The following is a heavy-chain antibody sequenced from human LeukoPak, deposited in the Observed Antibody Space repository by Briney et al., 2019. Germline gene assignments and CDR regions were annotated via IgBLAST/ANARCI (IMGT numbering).Heavy chain of an antibody. J-gene: IGHJ6*03. Sequence: GRSLRLSRAASGFTFSSYGMHWVRQAPGEGLEWVAFISYDGRTKYYADSAKGRFTISRDNSKNTLYLQMNSLRAEDTAVYYCARDLDVWSGYIYYYYMDVWGKGTTVTVSS. V-gene: IGHV3-30*03. CDR2: ISYDGRTK. D-gene: IGHD3-3*01. CDR1: GFTFSSYG. CDR3: ARDLDVWSGYIYYYYMDV.